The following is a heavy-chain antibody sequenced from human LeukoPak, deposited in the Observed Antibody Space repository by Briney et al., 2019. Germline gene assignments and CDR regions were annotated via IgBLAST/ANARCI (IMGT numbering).Heavy chain of an antibody. CDR2: ISYDGSNK. D-gene: IGHD3-22*01. V-gene: IGHV3-30*04. J-gene: IGHJ4*02. CDR3: ASYMIPY. Sequence: GGSLRLSCAASGFTFSSYAMHWVRQAPGKGLEWVAVISYDGSNKYYADSVKGRFTISRDNSKNTLYLQMNSLRAEDTAVYYCASYMIPYWGQGTLVTVSS. CDR1: GFTFSSYA.